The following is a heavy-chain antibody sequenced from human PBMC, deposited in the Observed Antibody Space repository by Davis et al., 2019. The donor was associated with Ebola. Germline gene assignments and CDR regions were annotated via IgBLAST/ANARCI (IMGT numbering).Heavy chain of an antibody. Sequence: GGSLRLSCAASGFSVSSDYMTWVRQAPGKGLEWVSIIYSGGTTYYADSVKGRFTISRDSSKNTLYLQMNSLRVEDTAVYYCARDDFCSLWGQGTLVTVSS. CDR3: ARDDFCSL. J-gene: IGHJ4*02. V-gene: IGHV3-53*01. D-gene: IGHD3-3*01. CDR2: IYSGGTT. CDR1: GFSVSSDY.